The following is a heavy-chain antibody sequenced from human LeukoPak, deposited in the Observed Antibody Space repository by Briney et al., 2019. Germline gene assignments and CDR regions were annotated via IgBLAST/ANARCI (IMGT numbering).Heavy chain of an antibody. CDR3: ARERFTGSYYACFQH. V-gene: IGHV3-7*01. J-gene: IGHJ1*01. CDR2: IKQDGSEK. Sequence: PGGSLRLSCAAPGFTFSSYWMSWVRQAPGKGLEWVANIKQDGSEKYYVDSVKGRFTISRDNAKNSLYLQMNSLRAEDTAVYYCARERFTGSYYACFQHWGQGTLVTVSS. CDR1: GFTFSSYW. D-gene: IGHD1-26*01.